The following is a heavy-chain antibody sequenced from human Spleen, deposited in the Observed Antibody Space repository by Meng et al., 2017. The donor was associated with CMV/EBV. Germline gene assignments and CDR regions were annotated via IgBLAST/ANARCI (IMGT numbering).Heavy chain of an antibody. CDR3: AREDMTFSDAFYC. CDR2: ISSSSSTI. Sequence: GGSLRLSCAPSGFTFSAFVMNWVRQAPGKGLEWVSYISSSSSTIHYADSVKGRFSISRDSVKNSLFLQLNNLTVEDTAVYYCAREDMTFSDAFYCWGQGTLVTVSS. CDR1: GFTFSAFV. D-gene: IGHD1-26*01. V-gene: IGHV3-48*04. J-gene: IGHJ4*02.